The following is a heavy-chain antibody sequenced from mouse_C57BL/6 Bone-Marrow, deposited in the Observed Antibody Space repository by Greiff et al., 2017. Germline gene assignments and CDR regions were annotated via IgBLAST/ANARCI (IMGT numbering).Heavy chain of an antibody. J-gene: IGHJ1*03. CDR2: ISSGGDYI. D-gene: IGHD2-5*01. CDR1: GFTFSSYA. Sequence: EVKLVESGAGLVKPGGSLKLSCAASGFTFSSYAMSWVRQTPEKRLEWVAYISSGGDYIYYADTVKGRFTISRDNARNTLYLQMSSLKSEDTAMYYCTREAYYSNLYWYFDVWGTGTTVTVSS. V-gene: IGHV5-9-1*02. CDR3: TREAYYSNLYWYFDV.